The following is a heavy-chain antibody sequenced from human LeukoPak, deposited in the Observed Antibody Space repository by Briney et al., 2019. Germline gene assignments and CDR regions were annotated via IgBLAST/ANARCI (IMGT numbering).Heavy chain of an antibody. CDR3: ARGPSYYYDSSGYPVLDY. Sequence: SETLSLTCAVYGGSFSGYYWSWIRQPPGKGLEWIGEINHSGSTNYNPSLKSRVTISVDTSKNQFSLKLSSVTAADTAVYYCARGPSYYYDSSGYPVLDYWGQGTLVTVSS. V-gene: IGHV4-34*01. J-gene: IGHJ4*02. CDR2: INHSGST. CDR1: GGSFSGYY. D-gene: IGHD3-22*01.